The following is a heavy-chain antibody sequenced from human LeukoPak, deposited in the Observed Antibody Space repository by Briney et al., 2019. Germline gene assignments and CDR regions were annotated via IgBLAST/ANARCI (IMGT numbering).Heavy chain of an antibody. CDR2: IKYDGSEK. J-gene: IGHJ1*01. CDR3: ATYSTTNAREFLY. V-gene: IGHV3-7*01. D-gene: IGHD2/OR15-2a*01. CDR1: GFTFSNYW. Sequence: GGSLRLSCEGSGFTFSNYWMRWVRQAPGKVLEWVANIKYDGSEKHYADSVTGRFTISRDNGRNSLYVQMNSLTVEDTAVYYCATYSTTNAREFLYWGQRTLVTVSS.